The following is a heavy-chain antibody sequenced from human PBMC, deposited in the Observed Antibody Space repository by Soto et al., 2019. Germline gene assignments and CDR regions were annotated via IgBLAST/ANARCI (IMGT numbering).Heavy chain of an antibody. Sequence: GGSLRLSCAASGCTFSGSAMHWVRQASGKGLEWVGRISSKANSYATEDAASVKGRFTISRDDTKNTAYLQMNSLKTEDTAVYYGTNAIFGGRTSKWGQGTLVSVSS. CDR1: GCTFSGSA. J-gene: IGHJ4*02. V-gene: IGHV3-73*01. D-gene: IGHD3-3*01. CDR2: ISSKANSYAT. CDR3: TNAIFGGRTSK.